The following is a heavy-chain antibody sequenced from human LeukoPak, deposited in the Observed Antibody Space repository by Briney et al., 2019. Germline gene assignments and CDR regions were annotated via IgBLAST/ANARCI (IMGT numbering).Heavy chain of an antibody. CDR2: IRSKAYGGTT. Sequence: GRSLRLSRTASGFTFGDYTMNWVRQAPGKGLEWVGFIRSKAYGGTTEYAASVKGRFTISRDDSKTIAYLQMNSLKTEDTALYYCTRDRSGYYYNWFDPWGQGTLVTVSS. V-gene: IGHV3-49*04. CDR1: GFTFGDYT. J-gene: IGHJ5*02. CDR3: TRDRSGYYYNWFDP. D-gene: IGHD3-22*01.